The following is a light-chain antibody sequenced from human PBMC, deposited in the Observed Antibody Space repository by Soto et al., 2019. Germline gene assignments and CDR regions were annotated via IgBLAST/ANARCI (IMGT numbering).Light chain of an antibody. J-gene: IGLJ1*01. V-gene: IGLV2-23*02. CDR2: GVS. Sequence: QSVLTQPASVSGSPGQSITISCTGTSSDVGSYNVVSWYQQHPGKAPKLLIYGVSKRPSGVSDRFSGSKSGNTASLTISGLQAEDEADYHCCSYAGSSSAYVFGTGTTVTVL. CDR1: SSDVGSYNV. CDR3: CSYAGSSSAYV.